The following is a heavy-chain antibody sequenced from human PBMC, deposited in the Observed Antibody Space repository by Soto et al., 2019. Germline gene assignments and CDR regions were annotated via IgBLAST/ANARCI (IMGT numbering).Heavy chain of an antibody. V-gene: IGHV3-74*01. J-gene: IGHJ4*02. Sequence: GGSLRLSCVASGFTFSDSWMHWVRQPPGKGLVWHSRIIGDGSGADYADSVKGRFFISRDNARNTVYLQMDSLGVEDTAVYYCARVGVASRGIDSWGQGILVTVSS. D-gene: IGHD3-3*01. CDR2: IIGDGSGA. CDR3: ARVGVASRGIDS. CDR1: GFTFSDSW.